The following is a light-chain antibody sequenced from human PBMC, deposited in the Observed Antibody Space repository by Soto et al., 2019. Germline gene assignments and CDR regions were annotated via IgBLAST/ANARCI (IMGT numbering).Light chain of an antibody. Sequence: QTVVTQEPSLTVSPGGTVTLTCASSTGAVTSGYYPNWFQQKPGQAPRALIYSTSNKYSWTPARFSGSLLGGKAALTLSGVQPQDEAEYYCLLYFGAYVVFGGGTKVTVL. J-gene: IGLJ2*01. CDR2: STS. V-gene: IGLV7-43*01. CDR3: LLYFGAYVV. CDR1: TGAVTSGYY.